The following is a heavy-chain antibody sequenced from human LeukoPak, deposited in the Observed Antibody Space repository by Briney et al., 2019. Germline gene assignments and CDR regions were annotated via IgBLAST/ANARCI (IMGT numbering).Heavy chain of an antibody. CDR1: GGSFSGYY. Sequence: PSETLSLTCAVYGGSFSGYYWSWIRQPPGKGLEWIGEINHSGSANYNPSLKSRVTISVDTSKNQFSLKRSSVTAADTAVYYCARTYSSGWYEDYWGQGTLVTVSS. D-gene: IGHD6-19*01. V-gene: IGHV4-34*01. CDR3: ARTYSSGWYEDY. J-gene: IGHJ4*02. CDR2: INHSGSA.